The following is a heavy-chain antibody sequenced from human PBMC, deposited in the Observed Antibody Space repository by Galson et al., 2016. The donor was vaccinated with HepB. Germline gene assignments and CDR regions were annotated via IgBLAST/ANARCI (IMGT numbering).Heavy chain of an antibody. J-gene: IGHJ4*02. CDR2: IYYSGTT. CDR3: VRDPVSGWAPFDY. V-gene: IGHV4-61*01. Sequence: LSLTCTVSGTSVNVSYYWRWIRQPPGKGLEWIGYIYYSGTTKYNPSLKSRVTISIDTSKNQFSLRVNSVTAADTAVYYCVRDPVSGWAPFDYWGQGTLVTVSS. CDR1: GTSVNVSYY. D-gene: IGHD6-19*01.